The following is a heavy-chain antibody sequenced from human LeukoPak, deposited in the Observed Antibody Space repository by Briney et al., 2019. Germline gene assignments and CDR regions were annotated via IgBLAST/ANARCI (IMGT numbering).Heavy chain of an antibody. J-gene: IGHJ6*04. D-gene: IGHD2-2*01. CDR2: ISYVGSNK. CDR1: GFTFSSYA. V-gene: IGHV3-30*04. CDR3: ARSGGYCSSTSCRASYYYYGMDV. Sequence: GGSLRLSCAASGFTFSSYAMHWVRQAPGKGLAWVAVISYVGSNKYYADSVKGRFTISRDNSKNTLYLQMNSLRAEDTAVYYCARSGGYCSSTSCRASYYYYGMDVWGKGTTVTVSS.